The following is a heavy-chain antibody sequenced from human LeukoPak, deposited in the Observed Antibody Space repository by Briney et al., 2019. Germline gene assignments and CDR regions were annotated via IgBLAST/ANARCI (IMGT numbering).Heavy chain of an antibody. CDR3: TTLYSGAMDY. CDR1: GFSFNTYW. J-gene: IGHJ4*02. V-gene: IGHV3-74*01. D-gene: IGHD1-26*01. Sequence: GGSLRLSCAASGFSFNTYWMYWVRQVPEKGLVWVSRIKIDGSSTSYADSVKGRFTISRDNAKNTLYLQMNSLRAEDTAVYYCTTLYSGAMDYWGQGTLVTVSS. CDR2: IKIDGSST.